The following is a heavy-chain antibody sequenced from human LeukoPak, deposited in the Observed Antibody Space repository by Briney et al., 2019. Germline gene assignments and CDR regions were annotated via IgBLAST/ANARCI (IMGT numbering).Heavy chain of an antibody. CDR1: GFTFSSYS. J-gene: IGHJ4*02. CDR2: ISSSSGYI. D-gene: IGHD3-3*01. V-gene: IGHV3-21*01. CDR3: SRGEYDFWSGYNFDY. Sequence: GGSLRLSCAASGFTFSSYSMNWVRQAPGKGLEWVSSISSSSGYIYYADSVKGRFTISRDNAKNSLYLQMNSLRAEDTAVYYCSRGEYDFWSGYNFDYWGQGTLVTVSS.